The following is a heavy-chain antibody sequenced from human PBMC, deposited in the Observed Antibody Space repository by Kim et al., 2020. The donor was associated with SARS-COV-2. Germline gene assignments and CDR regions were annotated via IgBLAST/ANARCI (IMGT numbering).Heavy chain of an antibody. V-gene: IGHV1-69*04. Sequence: SVKVSCKASGGTFSSYAISWVRQAPGQGLEWMGRIIPILGIANYAQKFQGRVTITADKCTSTAYMELSSLRSEDTAVYYCARAVEMATPTPDYWGQGTLVTVSS. D-gene: IGHD5-12*01. CDR3: ARAVEMATPTPDY. CDR1: GGTFSSYA. CDR2: IIPILGIA. J-gene: IGHJ4*02.